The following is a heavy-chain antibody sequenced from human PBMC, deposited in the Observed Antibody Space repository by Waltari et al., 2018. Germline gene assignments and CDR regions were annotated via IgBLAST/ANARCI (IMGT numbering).Heavy chain of an antibody. Sequence: QVQLQESSPGLVKPSEPLSLTRTASGRSISSYYWSWFRQPPGKRLDSIGYIYYSGSTNYNPSRKSRVTISVDTSKNQFSLKLSSVTAADTAVYYCARVTPEITYCSGGSCYSFDAFDIWGQGTMVTVSS. V-gene: IGHV4-59*01. CDR2: IYYSGST. CDR1: GRSISSYY. D-gene: IGHD2-15*01. J-gene: IGHJ3*02. CDR3: ARVTPEITYCSGGSCYSFDAFDI.